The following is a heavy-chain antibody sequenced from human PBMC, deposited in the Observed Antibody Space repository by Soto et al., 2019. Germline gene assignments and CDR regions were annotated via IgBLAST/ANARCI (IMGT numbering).Heavy chain of an antibody. CDR3: AKGVGSVAGFMSLVLT. J-gene: IGHJ5*02. CDR2: ISGSGGST. V-gene: IGHV3-23*01. CDR1: GFTFSSYA. Sequence: GGSLRLSCAASGFTFSSYAMSWVRQAPGKGLEWVSAISGSGGSTYYADSVKGRFTISRDNSKNTLYLQMNSLRAEDTAVYYCAKGVGSVAGFMSLVLTWGQGTLVTVSS. D-gene: IGHD6-6*01.